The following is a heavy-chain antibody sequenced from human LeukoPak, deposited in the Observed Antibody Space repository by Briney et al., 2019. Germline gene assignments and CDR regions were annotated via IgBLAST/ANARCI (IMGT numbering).Heavy chain of an antibody. CDR1: GGTFSSYA. J-gene: IGHJ4*02. CDR3: ARAEYSSSWYKSAGILFDY. CDR2: IIPILGIA. V-gene: IGHV1-69*04. D-gene: IGHD6-13*01. Sequence: SVKVSCKASGGTFSSYAISWVRQAPGQGLEWMGRIIPILGIANYAQKFQGRVTITADKSTSTAYMELSSLRSEDTAVYYCARAEYSSSWYKSAGILFDYWGQGTLATVSS.